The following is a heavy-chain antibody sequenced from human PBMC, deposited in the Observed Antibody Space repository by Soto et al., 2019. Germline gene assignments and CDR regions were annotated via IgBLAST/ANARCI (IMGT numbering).Heavy chain of an antibody. D-gene: IGHD4-17*01. CDR1: GFTFDDYA. CDR2: ISWNSGSI. V-gene: IGHV3-9*01. CDR3: AKARTTLTSLNWFDP. Sequence: EVQLEESGGGLVQPGRSLRLSCAASGFTFDDYAMHWVRQAPGKGLEWVSGISWNSGSIAYADSVKGRFTISRDNAKNSLYLQMNSLRAEDTAFYYCAKARTTLTSLNWFDPWGQGTLVTVSS. J-gene: IGHJ5*02.